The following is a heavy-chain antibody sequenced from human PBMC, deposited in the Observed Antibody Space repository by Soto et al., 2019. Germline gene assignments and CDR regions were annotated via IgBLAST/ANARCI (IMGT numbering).Heavy chain of an antibody. D-gene: IGHD3-10*01. V-gene: IGHV3-23*01. CDR2: ISGSGGST. CDR1: GFTFSSYA. Sequence: GSLRLSCAASGFTFSSYAMSWVRQAPGKGLEWVSAISGSGGSTYYADSVKGRFTISRDNSKNTLYLQMNSLRAEDTAVYYCANLPMVRGVITVYYYGMDVWGQGTTVTVSS. J-gene: IGHJ6*02. CDR3: ANLPMVRGVITVYYYGMDV.